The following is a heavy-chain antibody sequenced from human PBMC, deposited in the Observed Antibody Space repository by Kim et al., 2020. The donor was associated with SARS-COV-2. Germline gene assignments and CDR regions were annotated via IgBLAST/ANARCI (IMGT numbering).Heavy chain of an antibody. Sequence: SAAPGKGRLTISRDNSKNTLYLQMNSLRAEDTAVYYCAKDRSRIAVAGGGGGQGTLVTVSS. CDR3: AKDRSRIAVAGGG. V-gene: IGHV3-23*01. J-gene: IGHJ4*02. D-gene: IGHD6-19*01.